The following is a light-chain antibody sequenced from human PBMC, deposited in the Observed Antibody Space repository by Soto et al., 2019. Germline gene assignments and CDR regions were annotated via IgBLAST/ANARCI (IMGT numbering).Light chain of an antibody. Sequence: IVLIQSPATTSFSPGERATLSNRPSQSVTSTLVGLYQQKPGQAPRLLISGASSRATGIPDRFSGSGSGTGFSLTISGLEPEDYGVYFCQHYGSSLATFGQGP. J-gene: IGKJ1*01. CDR2: GAS. CDR3: QHYGSSLAT. V-gene: IGKV3-20*01. CDR1: QSVTSTL.